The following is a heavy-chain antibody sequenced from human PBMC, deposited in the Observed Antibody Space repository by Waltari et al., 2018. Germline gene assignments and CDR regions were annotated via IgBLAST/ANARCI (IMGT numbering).Heavy chain of an antibody. Sequence: EVQLVESGGGLVQPGGSLRVSCAVSGFTFSDHYMYWVRQAPGKGLEWVGFIRSKAYGGTAEYAASLKGRFTISRDDSKSIAYLQMSSLKTEDTAVYYCTRRYCSGGVCYKSNYFDYWGQGVLVTVSS. D-gene: IGHD2-15*01. CDR1: GFTFSDHY. CDR2: IRSKAYGGTA. J-gene: IGHJ4*02. V-gene: IGHV3-49*04. CDR3: TRRYCSGGVCYKSNYFDY.